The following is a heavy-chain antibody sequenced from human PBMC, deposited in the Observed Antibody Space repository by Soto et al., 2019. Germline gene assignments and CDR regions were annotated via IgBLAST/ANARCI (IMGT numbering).Heavy chain of an antibody. Sequence: GASVKVSCKASGGTFSSYAISWVRQAPGQGLEWMRGIIPIFGTANYAQKFQGRVTITADESTSTAYMELSSLRSEDTAVYYCARRGRGYSYGHLWYYYGMDVWGQGTTVTVSS. CDR3: ARRGRGYSYGHLWYYYGMDV. CDR2: IIPIFGTA. CDR1: GGTFSSYA. D-gene: IGHD5-18*01. V-gene: IGHV1-69*13. J-gene: IGHJ6*02.